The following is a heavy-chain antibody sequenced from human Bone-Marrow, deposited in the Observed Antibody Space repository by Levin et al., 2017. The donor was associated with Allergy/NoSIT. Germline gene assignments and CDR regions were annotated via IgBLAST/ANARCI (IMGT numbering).Heavy chain of an antibody. CDR1: GFTFSSYS. Sequence: LSLTCAASGFTFSSYSMNWVRQAPGKGLEWVSYISSSSSTIYYADSVKGRFTISRDNAKNSLYLQMNSLRDEDTAVYYCARDEHYYYDSSGYDGQDYWGQGTLVTVSS. J-gene: IGHJ4*02. V-gene: IGHV3-48*02. D-gene: IGHD3-22*01. CDR3: ARDEHYYYDSSGYDGQDY. CDR2: ISSSSSTI.